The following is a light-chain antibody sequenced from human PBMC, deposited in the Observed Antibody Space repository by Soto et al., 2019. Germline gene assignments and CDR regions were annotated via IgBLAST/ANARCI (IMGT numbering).Light chain of an antibody. CDR1: QSISSSH. Sequence: EIVLTQSPGTMSLSPGERATLSCRASQSISSSHPAWYQQKPDQTPRLLIYGASNRATGIPDRFSGSGSGTDFTLTISRLEPEDFAVYYCQHYGNEGTFGPGTQVDLK. V-gene: IGKV3-20*01. CDR3: QHYGNEGT. CDR2: GAS. J-gene: IGKJ3*01.